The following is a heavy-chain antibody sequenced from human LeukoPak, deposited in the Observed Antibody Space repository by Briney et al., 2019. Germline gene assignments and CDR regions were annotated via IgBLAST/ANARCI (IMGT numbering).Heavy chain of an antibody. V-gene: IGHV4-34*01. CDR1: GGSFSGYY. J-gene: IGHJ4*02. D-gene: IGHD6-13*01. Sequence: SETLSLTCAVYGGSFSGYYWSWIRQPPGKGLEWIGEINHSGSANYNPSLKSRVTISVDTSKNQFSLKLSSVTAADTAVYYCARGRGAAAVWGQGTLVTVSS. CDR2: INHSGSA. CDR3: ARGRGAAAV.